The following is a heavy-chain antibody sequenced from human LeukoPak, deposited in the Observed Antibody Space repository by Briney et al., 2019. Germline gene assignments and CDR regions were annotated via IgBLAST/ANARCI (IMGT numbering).Heavy chain of an antibody. J-gene: IGHJ5*02. CDR1: GFTFSDYY. D-gene: IGHD4-23*01. CDR2: ISSSGSTL. V-gene: IGHV3-11*04. CDR3: ATLHDYGGNSIWFDP. Sequence: KPGGSLRPSCAVSGFTFSDYYMSSIRQAPGKGLWWVSYISSSGSTLYYTDSVKGRFTISRDNAKNSVYLQMNSLRSEDTAVYYCATLHDYGGNSIWFDPWGQGTLVTVS.